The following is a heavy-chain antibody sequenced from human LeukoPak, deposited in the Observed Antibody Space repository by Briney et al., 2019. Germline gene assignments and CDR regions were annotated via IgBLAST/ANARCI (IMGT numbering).Heavy chain of an antibody. CDR3: ARGTIAAAGYYYFDY. D-gene: IGHD6-13*01. V-gene: IGHV3-7*04. J-gene: IGHJ4*02. CDR1: GFTFSGYW. Sequence: PGESLRLSCAASGFTFSGYWMSWVRQAPGKGLEWVANIKQDGSEKYYVDSVKGRFTISRDNAKNSLYLQMNSLRAEDTAVYYCARGTIAAAGYYYFDYWGQGTQVTVSS. CDR2: IKQDGSEK.